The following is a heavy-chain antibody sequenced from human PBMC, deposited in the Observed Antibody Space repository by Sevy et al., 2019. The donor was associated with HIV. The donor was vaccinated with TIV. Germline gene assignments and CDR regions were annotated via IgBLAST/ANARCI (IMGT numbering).Heavy chain of an antibody. CDR3: ARAYCSGGRCYSLAS. CDR2: ISPHNGDT. Sequence: ASVKVSCKVSGYTFKTYRIHWVRQAPGQGLEWMGWISPHNGDTNYAQRLQGRVTMLTDTSSSTAYMELKSLRSDDTAVYYCARAYCSGGRCYSLASWGQGTLVTVSS. V-gene: IGHV1-18*01. J-gene: IGHJ5*02. CDR1: GYTFKTYR. D-gene: IGHD2-15*01.